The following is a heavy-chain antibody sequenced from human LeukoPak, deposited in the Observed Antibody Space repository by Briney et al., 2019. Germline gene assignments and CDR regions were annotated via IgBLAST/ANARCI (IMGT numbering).Heavy chain of an antibody. V-gene: IGHV4-30-4*01. CDR1: GGSISSGDYY. Sequence: LQTLSLTCTVSGGSISSGDYYWSWIRQPPGKGLEWIGYIYYSGSTYYNPSLKSRVTISVDTSKNQFSLKLSSVTAADTAVYYCATAPWDDYYGSGSYPDYWGQGTLVTASS. CDR2: IYYSGST. CDR3: ATAPWDDYYGSGSYPDY. J-gene: IGHJ4*02. D-gene: IGHD3-10*01.